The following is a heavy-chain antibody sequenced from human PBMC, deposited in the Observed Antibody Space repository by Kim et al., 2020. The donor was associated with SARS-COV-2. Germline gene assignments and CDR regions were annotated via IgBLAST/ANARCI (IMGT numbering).Heavy chain of an antibody. CDR3: ARVSEGADY. Sequence: GGSLRLSCAASGFTFRSYGMHWVRQAPGKGLSLVSVLSSSLIHKYYADSVKGRFTISRDNSKNTLYLQMNSLRAEDTAVYYCARVSEGADYWGQGTLVTDSS. CDR2: LSSSLIHK. V-gene: IGHV3-33*05. CDR1: GFTFRSYG. J-gene: IGHJ4*02.